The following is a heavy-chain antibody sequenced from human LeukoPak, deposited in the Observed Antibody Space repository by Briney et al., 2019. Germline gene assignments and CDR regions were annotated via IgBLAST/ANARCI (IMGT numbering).Heavy chain of an antibody. V-gene: IGHV3-11*01. CDR3: ARSIAAADGGVYYYMDV. CDR2: ISSIGAPI. J-gene: IGHJ6*03. Sequence: GSLRLSCAASGFTFSDYYMSWIRQAPGKGLEWISYISSIGAPIYYADSVKGRLTISRDNAKNSLYLQMNSLRAEDTAVYFCARSIAAADGGVYYYMDVWGKGTTVTISS. D-gene: IGHD6-25*01. CDR1: GFTFSDYY.